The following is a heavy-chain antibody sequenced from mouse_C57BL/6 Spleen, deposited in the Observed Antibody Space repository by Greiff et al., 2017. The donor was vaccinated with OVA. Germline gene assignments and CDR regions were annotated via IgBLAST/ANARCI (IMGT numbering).Heavy chain of an antibody. D-gene: IGHD1-1*01. Sequence: DVMLVESEGGLVQPGSSMKLSCTASGFTFSDYYMAWVRQVPEKGLEWVANINYDGSSTYYLDSLKSRFIISRDNAKNILYLQMSSLKSEDTATYYCARESTAVVESWYFDVWGTGTTVTVSS. CDR1: GFTFSDYY. V-gene: IGHV5-16*01. CDR3: ARESTAVVESWYFDV. J-gene: IGHJ1*03. CDR2: INYDGSST.